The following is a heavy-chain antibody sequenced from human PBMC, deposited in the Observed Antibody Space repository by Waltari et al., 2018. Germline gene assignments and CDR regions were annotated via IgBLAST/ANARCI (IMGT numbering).Heavy chain of an antibody. CDR1: GYRLTSYC. Sequence: EVQLVQSGAEVKKPGKSLRISCKGSGYRLTSYCISWVRQMPGKGLEWMWSINPSDSYTNYSPSFQGHVTISADKSISTAYLQWSSLKASDTAMYYCARLGDSTNAFDIGGQGTMVTVSS. J-gene: IGHJ3*02. V-gene: IGHV5-10-1*03. CDR3: ARLGDSTNAFDI. CDR2: INPSDSYT. D-gene: IGHD1-26*01.